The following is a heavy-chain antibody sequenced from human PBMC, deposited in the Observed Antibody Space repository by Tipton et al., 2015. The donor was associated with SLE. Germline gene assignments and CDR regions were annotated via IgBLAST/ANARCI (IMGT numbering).Heavy chain of an antibody. CDR3: ARKALTTVTFFDY. D-gene: IGHD4-17*01. CDR1: GFTFSSYW. CDR2: IKEDGSEK. V-gene: IGHV3-7*01. Sequence: GSLRLSCAASGFTFSSYWMSWVRQAPGKGLEWVANIKEDGSEKYYVDSVKGRFTISRDNAKNSLYLQRNSLGAEDTAVYYCARKALTTVTFFDYWGQGTLVTGSS. J-gene: IGHJ4*02.